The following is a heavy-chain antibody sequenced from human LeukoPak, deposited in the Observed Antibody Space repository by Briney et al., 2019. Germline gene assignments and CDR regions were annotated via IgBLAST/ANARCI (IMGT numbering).Heavy chain of an antibody. D-gene: IGHD6-13*01. V-gene: IGHV1-8*01. CDR2: MNPNSGNT. CDR1: GYTSTSYD. CDR3: ARGQRFRGVAAAGGY. J-gene: IGHJ4*02. Sequence: ASVKVSCKASGYTSTSYDINWVRQATGQGLEWMGWMNPNSGNTGYAQKFQGRVTMTRNTSISTAYMELSSLRSEDTAVYYCARGQRFRGVAAAGGYWGQGTLVTVSS.